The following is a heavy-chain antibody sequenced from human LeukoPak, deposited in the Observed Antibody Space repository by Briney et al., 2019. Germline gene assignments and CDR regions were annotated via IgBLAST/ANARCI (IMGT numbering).Heavy chain of an antibody. J-gene: IGHJ3*02. V-gene: IGHV1-2*02. Sequence: GASVKVSCKASGYTFTGYYMHWVRQAPGQGLEWIGWINPNSGGTNYAQKFQGRVTMTRDTSISTAYMELSRLRSDDTAVYYCARDLHSGSYYTHAFDIWGQGTMVTVSS. D-gene: IGHD1-26*01. CDR3: ARDLHSGSYYTHAFDI. CDR2: INPNSGGT. CDR1: GYTFTGYY.